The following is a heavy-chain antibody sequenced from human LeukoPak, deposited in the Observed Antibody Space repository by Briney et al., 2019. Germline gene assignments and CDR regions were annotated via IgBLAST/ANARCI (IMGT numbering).Heavy chain of an antibody. D-gene: IGHD3-3*01. V-gene: IGHV1-2*02. J-gene: IGHJ5*02. CDR1: GYTFTGYY. CDR3: ARDATIFGVVTNWFDP. Sequence: GASVKVSCKASGYTFTGYYMHWVRQAPGQGLEWMGWINPNSGGTNYAQKFQGRVTMTRDTSISTAYMEPSRLRSDDTAVYYCARDATIFGVVTNWFDPWGQGTLVTVSS. CDR2: INPNSGGT.